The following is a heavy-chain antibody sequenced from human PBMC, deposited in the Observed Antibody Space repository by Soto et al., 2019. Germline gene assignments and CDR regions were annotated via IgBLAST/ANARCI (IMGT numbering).Heavy chain of an antibody. D-gene: IGHD4-17*01. Sequence: PGGSLRLSCAASGFTFKNYALHWVRQAPGKGLEWVAVISFDGNHQYYADSVKGRFTISRDDFKNTVFLQMTSLRPEDAALYFCAREGDYVDRYYYYGLDVWGQGTTVTVSS. CDR1: GFTFKNYA. CDR2: ISFDGNHQ. V-gene: IGHV3-30-3*01. CDR3: AREGDYVDRYYYYGLDV. J-gene: IGHJ6*02.